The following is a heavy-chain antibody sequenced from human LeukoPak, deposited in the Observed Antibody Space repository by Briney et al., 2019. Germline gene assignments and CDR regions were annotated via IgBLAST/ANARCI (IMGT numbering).Heavy chain of an antibody. CDR3: ARVSGYDYVADY. CDR2: IYYSGST. J-gene: IGHJ4*02. V-gene: IGHV4-59*01. Sequence: SETLSLTCTVSGGSISSYYWSWIRQPPGKGLEWIGYIYYSGSTNYNPSLKSRVTISVDTSKNQFSLKLSSVTAADTAVYYCARVSGYDYVADYWGQGTLVTVSS. CDR1: GGSISSYY. D-gene: IGHD5-12*01.